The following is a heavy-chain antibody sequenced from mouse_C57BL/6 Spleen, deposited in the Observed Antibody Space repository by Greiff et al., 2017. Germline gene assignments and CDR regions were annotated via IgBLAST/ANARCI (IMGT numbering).Heavy chain of an antibody. D-gene: IGHD2-12*01. CDR2: IDPSDSYT. Sequence: VQLQQPGAELVMPGASVKLSCKASGYTFTSYWMHWVKQRPGQGLEWIGEIDPSDSYTNYNQKFKGKSTLTVDKSSSTAYMQLSSLTSEDSAVYYCARSAAPTIVLFDYWGLGTTLTVSS. CDR1: GYTFTSYW. J-gene: IGHJ2*01. CDR3: ARSAAPTIVLFDY. V-gene: IGHV1-69*01.